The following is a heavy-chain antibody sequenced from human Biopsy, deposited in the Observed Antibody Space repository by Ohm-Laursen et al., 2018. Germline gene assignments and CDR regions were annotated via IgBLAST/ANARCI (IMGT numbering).Heavy chain of an antibody. Sequence: SDTLSLTCTVSGDSINSSYWSWIRQAPGKGLEWIGFISNSGNTNYNPSFKSRVTISADTSKNQFSLKLGSVTVADTAVFYCARRGSGGRSFDYWGQGSLVTVSS. D-gene: IGHD2-15*01. CDR1: GDSINSSY. CDR2: ISNSGNT. V-gene: IGHV4-59*08. J-gene: IGHJ4*02. CDR3: ARRGSGGRSFDY.